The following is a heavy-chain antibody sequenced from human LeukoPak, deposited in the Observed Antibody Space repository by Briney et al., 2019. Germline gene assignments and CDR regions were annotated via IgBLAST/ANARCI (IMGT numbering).Heavy chain of an antibody. J-gene: IGHJ3*02. CDR3: AKGFLVTDYAFDI. D-gene: IGHD2-21*02. V-gene: IGHV3-30*02. Sequence: GGSLRLSCAASGFTFSSYGMHWVRQAPGKGLEWVAFIRYDGSNKYYADSVKGRFTISRDNSKNTLYLQMNSLRAEDTAVYYCAKGFLVTDYAFDIWGQGTMVTVSS. CDR2: IRYDGSNK. CDR1: GFTFSSYG.